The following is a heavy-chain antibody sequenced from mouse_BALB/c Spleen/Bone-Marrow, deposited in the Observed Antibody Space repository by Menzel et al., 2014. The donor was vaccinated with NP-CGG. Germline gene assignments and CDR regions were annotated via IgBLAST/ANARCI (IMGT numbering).Heavy chain of an antibody. CDR1: GYTFTSYY. V-gene: IGHV1S56*01. J-gene: IGHJ4*01. D-gene: IGHD2-4*01. CDR3: ARSYDYDGNYAMDY. Sequence: QVQLQQSGPELAKPGASVRISCKASGYTFTSYYIHWVKQRPGQGLEWIGWIYPGNVNTKYNEKFKGKATLAADKSSSTAYMQVSSLTSEDSAVYFCARSYDYDGNYAMDYWGQGTSVTVSS. CDR2: IYPGNVNT.